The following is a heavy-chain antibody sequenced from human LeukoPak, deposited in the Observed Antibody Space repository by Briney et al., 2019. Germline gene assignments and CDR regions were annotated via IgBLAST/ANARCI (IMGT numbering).Heavy chain of an antibody. V-gene: IGHV4-59*11. CDR1: GVSINGHY. CDR2: IYDNESA. CDR3: ARVLQNYYHLDV. Sequence: PSETLSLTCTVFGVSINGHYWSWLRQPPGKGLEWIGFIYDNESANYKSSLESRVTMTVDTSKNQVSLKLNSVTSADTAVYYCARVLQNYYHLDVWGEGTTVTVSS. D-gene: IGHD3-3*01. J-gene: IGHJ6*03.